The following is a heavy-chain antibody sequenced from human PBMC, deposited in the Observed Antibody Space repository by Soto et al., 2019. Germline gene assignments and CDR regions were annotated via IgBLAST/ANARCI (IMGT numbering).Heavy chain of an antibody. CDR2: ISYDGSNK. J-gene: IGHJ4*02. V-gene: IGHV3-30-3*01. CDR3: ARRPVTYYFDY. D-gene: IGHD4-17*01. Sequence: QVQPVESGGGVVQAGRSLRLSCAASGFTFSNYAMHWVRQAPGKGLEWVAVISYDGSNKYYADSVKGRFTISRDNSKNTLYLQMNSLRAEDTAVYYCARRPVTYYFDYWGQGTLVTVSS. CDR1: GFTFSNYA.